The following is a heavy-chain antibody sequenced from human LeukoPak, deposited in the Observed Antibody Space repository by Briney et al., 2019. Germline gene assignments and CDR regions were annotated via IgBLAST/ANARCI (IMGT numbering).Heavy chain of an antibody. CDR3: TRDIGRLRGDAFDF. D-gene: IGHD2-15*01. J-gene: IGHJ3*01. CDR2: ISGNGRST. V-gene: IGHV3-64*01. Sequence: GRSLRLSCAASGFTFSTYATHWVRQAPGKGLEYVSGISGNGRSTFYANSVKGRFTVSRDNSKDTLYLHMGSLRAEDMAVYYCTRDIGRLRGDAFDFWGQGTMVTVSS. CDR1: GFTFSTYA.